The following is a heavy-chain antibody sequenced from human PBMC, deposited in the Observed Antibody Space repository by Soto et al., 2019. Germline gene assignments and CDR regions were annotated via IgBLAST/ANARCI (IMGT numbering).Heavy chain of an antibody. CDR3: ARVWRYFFDY. CDR2: IYYSGST. J-gene: IGHJ4*02. CDR1: GGSISSYY. Sequence: PSQTLRLPYTVGGGSISSYYWRWIRKNTGKGLEWIGYIYYSGSTNYNPSLKSRVTISVDTSKNQFSLKLSSVTAADTAVYYFARVWRYFFDYRLKRTLDTVIS. V-gene: IGHV4-59*01. D-gene: IGHD3-16*01.